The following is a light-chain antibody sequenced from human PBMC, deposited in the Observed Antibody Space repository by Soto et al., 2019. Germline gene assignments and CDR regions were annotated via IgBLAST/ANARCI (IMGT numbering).Light chain of an antibody. V-gene: IGLV1-51*01. CDR3: GTWDGSLRAMV. Sequence: QSVLTQPPSVSAAPGQEVTISCSGSSSNIGDNYVSWYQQLPGTAPKLLIYDNRKRPSGIPDRFSGFKSGTSATLGIIGLQTGDEADYYCGTWDGSLRAMVFGGGTKVTVL. J-gene: IGLJ2*01. CDR1: SSNIGDNY. CDR2: DNR.